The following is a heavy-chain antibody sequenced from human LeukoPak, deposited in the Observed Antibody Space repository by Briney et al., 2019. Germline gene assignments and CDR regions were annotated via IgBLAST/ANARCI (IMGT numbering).Heavy chain of an antibody. D-gene: IGHD6-6*01. Sequence: GGSLRLSCAASGFTVSSNYMSWVRQAPGKGLEWVSVIYSGGSTYYADSVKGRFTISRDNSKNTLYLQMNSLRAEDTAVYYCVSAGSIAARRGFFDYWGQGTLVTVSS. CDR3: VSAGSIAARRGFFDY. V-gene: IGHV3-66*01. CDR1: GFTVSSNY. J-gene: IGHJ4*02. CDR2: IYSGGST.